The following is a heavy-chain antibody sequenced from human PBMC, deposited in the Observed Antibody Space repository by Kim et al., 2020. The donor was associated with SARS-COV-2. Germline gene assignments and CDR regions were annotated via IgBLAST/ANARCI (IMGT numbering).Heavy chain of an antibody. CDR1: GFTFSSYS. Sequence: GGSLRLSCAASGFTFSSYSMNWVRQAPGKGLEWVSYIISSSSTIYYADSVKGRFTISRDNAKNSLYLQMNSLRAEDTAVYYCARAGTTGTPPYYYYGMDVWGQGTTVTVSS. CDR2: IISSSSTI. CDR3: ARAGTTGTPPYYYYGMDV. J-gene: IGHJ6*02. D-gene: IGHD1-1*01. V-gene: IGHV3-48*04.